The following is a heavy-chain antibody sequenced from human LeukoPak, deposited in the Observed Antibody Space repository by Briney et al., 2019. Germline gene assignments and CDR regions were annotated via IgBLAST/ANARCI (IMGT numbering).Heavy chain of an antibody. V-gene: IGHV3-74*01. Sequence: GGSLRLSCAASGFTFSSYAMTWVRQAPGKGLVWVSRINSDGSSTSYADSVKGRFTISRDNAKNTLYLQMNSMRAEDTAVYYCARGGMILGQQLVPNWFDPWGQGTLVTVSS. CDR1: GFTFSSYA. D-gene: IGHD6-13*01. J-gene: IGHJ5*02. CDR2: INSDGSST. CDR3: ARGGMILGQQLVPNWFDP.